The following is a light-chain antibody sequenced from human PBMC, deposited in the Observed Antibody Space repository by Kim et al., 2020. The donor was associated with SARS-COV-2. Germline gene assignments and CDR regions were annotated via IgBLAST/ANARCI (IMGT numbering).Light chain of an antibody. CDR3: QQYNNGPYT. Sequence: SVFQGERATLACRASQGVGTNLAWYQQKPGQAPRLLIYGAFTRATDIPARFSGDWSGTGFTLTISSLQSEDFAVYYCQQYNNGPYTFGQGTKLEI. V-gene: IGKV3-15*01. J-gene: IGKJ2*01. CDR2: GAF. CDR1: QGVGTN.